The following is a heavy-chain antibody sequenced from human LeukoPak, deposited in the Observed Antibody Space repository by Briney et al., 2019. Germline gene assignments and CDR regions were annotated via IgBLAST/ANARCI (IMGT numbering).Heavy chain of an antibody. CDR2: ISSNGGST. V-gene: IGHV3-64*01. Sequence: PGGSLRLSCAASGFTFSSYAMHWVRQAPGKGLEYVSAISSNGGSTYYANSVKGRFTISRDNSKNTLYLQMGSLRAEDMAVYYCARARGGDWYFDLWGRGTLVTVSS. CDR3: ARARGGDWYFDL. CDR1: GFTFSSYA. J-gene: IGHJ2*01. D-gene: IGHD2-21*01.